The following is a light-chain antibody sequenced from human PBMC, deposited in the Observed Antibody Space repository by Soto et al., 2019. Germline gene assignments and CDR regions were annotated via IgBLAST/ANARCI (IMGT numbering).Light chain of an antibody. J-gene: IGLJ2*01. CDR2: DVS. CDR3: SSYTGSNTLV. CDR1: GSDVGGYNY. Sequence: QSALTQPASVSASPGQSITISCTGTGSDVGGYNYVSWYQQHPGRAPKLIIYDVSNRPSGVSTRFSGSKSGSTASLTISGLQAEDEADYYCSSYTGSNTLVFGGGTKVTVL. V-gene: IGLV2-14*01.